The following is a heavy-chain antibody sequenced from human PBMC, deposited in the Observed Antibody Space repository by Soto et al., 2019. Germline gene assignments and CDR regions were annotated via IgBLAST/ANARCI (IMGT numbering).Heavy chain of an antibody. CDR3: ARHSGDVFDY. Sequence: SEPMSLTCTVSGGSISSYSWSWIRQPPGKGLEWIGYIYYSGSTNYNPSLKSRVTISVDTSKNQFSLKLSSVTAADTAVYYCARHSGDVFDYWGQGTLVTVSS. D-gene: IGHD4-17*01. CDR1: GGSISSYS. J-gene: IGHJ4*02. V-gene: IGHV4-59*08. CDR2: IYYSGST.